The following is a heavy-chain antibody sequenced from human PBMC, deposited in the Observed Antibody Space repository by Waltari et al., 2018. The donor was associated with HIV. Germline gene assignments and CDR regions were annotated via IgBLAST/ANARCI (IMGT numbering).Heavy chain of an antibody. Sequence: QVQLMQSGAELKKPGASVEVSCEASGYSFTGYYIHCVRQAPGQGLEWRGWSNPISGGTKYAQRFQGRVTVTRDTSINTVYMELRRLRSDDTAVYYCVRDRALDWTSDFHYWGQGTLVTVSS. J-gene: IGHJ4*02. V-gene: IGHV1-2*02. CDR1: GYSFTGYY. D-gene: IGHD3-3*01. CDR2: SNPISGGT. CDR3: VRDRALDWTSDFHY.